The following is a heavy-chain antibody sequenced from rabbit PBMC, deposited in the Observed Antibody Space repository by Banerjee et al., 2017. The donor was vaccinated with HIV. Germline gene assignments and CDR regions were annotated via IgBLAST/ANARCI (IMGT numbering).Heavy chain of an antibody. CDR2: ISTGDGST. V-gene: IGHV1S7*01. CDR3: ARNEYTGTAYDL. CDR1: GFTISSSY. D-gene: IGHD7-1*01. Sequence: QLKETGGGLVQPGGSLTLSCTASGFTISSSYWMSWVRQAPGKGLEWIGYISTGDGSTYYASWVNGRFTISSDNAQNTLYLQLNSLTAADTATYFCARNEYTGTAYDLWGPGTLVTVS. J-gene: IGHJ6*01.